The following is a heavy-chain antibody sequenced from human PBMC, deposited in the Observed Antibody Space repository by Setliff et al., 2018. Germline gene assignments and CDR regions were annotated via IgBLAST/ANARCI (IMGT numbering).Heavy chain of an antibody. V-gene: IGHV3-23*01. CDR1: TFTFTKYA. J-gene: IGHJ5*02. Sequence: GGSLRLSCVASTFTFTKYAVTWVRQAPGKGLEWVSSIHVDGGRTFYADSVQGRFTISRDNAKNSLFLQMNSLRAEDSAVYFCARDVYDFRTGQGGPWGQGTRVTVSS. D-gene: IGHD3-3*01. CDR3: ARDVYDFRTGQGGP. CDR2: IHVDGGRT.